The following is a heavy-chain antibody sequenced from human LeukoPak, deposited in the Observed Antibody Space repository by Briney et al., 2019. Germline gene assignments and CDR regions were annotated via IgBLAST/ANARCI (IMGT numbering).Heavy chain of an antibody. D-gene: IGHD5-18*01. Sequence: SETLSLTCTASGGSISSYYWSWIRQPPGKGLEWIGRIYTSGTTHYNPSLKSRVTMSVDTSKNQFSLEVSSVTAADTAVYYCAGTSLGSGYSYGTEGVYWGQGTLVTVSS. J-gene: IGHJ4*02. CDR1: GGSISSYY. CDR3: AGTSLGSGYSYGTEGVY. V-gene: IGHV4-4*07. CDR2: IYTSGTT.